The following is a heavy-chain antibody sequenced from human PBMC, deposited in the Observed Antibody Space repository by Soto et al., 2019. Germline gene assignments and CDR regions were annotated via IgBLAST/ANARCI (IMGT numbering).Heavy chain of an antibody. Sequence: HPGGSLRLSCAASGFTFSSYAMSWVRQAPGKGLEWVSAISGSGGSTYYADSVKGRFTISRDNSKNTLYLQMNSLRAEDTAVYYCAKDPSYSSSSSPSKSPSFNWFDPWGQGTLVTVSS. CDR1: GFTFSSYA. D-gene: IGHD6-6*01. CDR2: ISGSGGST. CDR3: AKDPSYSSSSSPSKSPSFNWFDP. V-gene: IGHV3-23*01. J-gene: IGHJ5*02.